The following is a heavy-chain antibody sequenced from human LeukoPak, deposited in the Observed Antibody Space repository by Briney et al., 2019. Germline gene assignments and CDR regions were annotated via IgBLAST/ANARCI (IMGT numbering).Heavy chain of an antibody. Sequence: PSETLSLTCTVSGGSISSSSYYWGWIRQPPGKGLEWIGSIYYSGSTYYNPSLKSRVTISVDTSKNQFSLKLSSVTAADTAVYYCARHPEVATILRWFDPWGQGTPVTVSS. CDR3: ARHPEVATILRWFDP. J-gene: IGHJ5*02. CDR2: IYYSGST. V-gene: IGHV4-39*01. CDR1: GGSISSSSYY. D-gene: IGHD5-12*01.